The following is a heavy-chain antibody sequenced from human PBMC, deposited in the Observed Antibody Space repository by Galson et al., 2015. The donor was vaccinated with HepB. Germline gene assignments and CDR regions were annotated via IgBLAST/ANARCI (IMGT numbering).Heavy chain of an antibody. J-gene: IGHJ5*02. Sequence: SETLSLTCTVSGGSISGYYWTWIRQPAGKGMEWIGRIYNNGDIKYNPSLKSRATMEVDTSTNQISLKLRSVTAADTAVYYCAKNNGNYYGPFDPWGQGTLVTVSS. CDR3: AKNNGNYYGPFDP. D-gene: IGHD1-26*01. V-gene: IGHV4-4*07. CDR2: IYNNGDI. CDR1: GGSISGYY.